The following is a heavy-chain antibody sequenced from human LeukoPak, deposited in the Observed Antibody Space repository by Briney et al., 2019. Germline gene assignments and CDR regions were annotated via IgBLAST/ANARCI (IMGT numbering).Heavy chain of an antibody. CDR2: IGWNSNKI. D-gene: IGHD1-26*01. Sequence: PGGSLRLSCAASGFTFDDYGMQWVRQAPGKGLEWVSGIGWNSNKIVYADSVKGRFTISRDDAKKTLYLQMNSLRAEDTAVYYCLTILETTIDAFDIWGQGAMVTVSS. CDR1: GFTFDDYG. J-gene: IGHJ3*02. CDR3: LTILETTIDAFDI. V-gene: IGHV3-9*01.